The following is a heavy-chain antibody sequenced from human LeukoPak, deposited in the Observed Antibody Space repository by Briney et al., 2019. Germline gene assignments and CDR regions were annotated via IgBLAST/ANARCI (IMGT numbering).Heavy chain of an antibody. Sequence: GESLKISCKASGYSFATHWIGWVRQMPGKGLEWIGIIYPHDSDARYSPSFQGQVTLSADESISTAYSHWRSLKASDAAMYYCAKSHSYGYSDWYFDLWGRGTLITVSS. J-gene: IGHJ2*01. CDR1: GYSFATHW. D-gene: IGHD5-18*01. CDR2: IYPHDSDA. CDR3: AKSHSYGYSDWYFDL. V-gene: IGHV5-51*01.